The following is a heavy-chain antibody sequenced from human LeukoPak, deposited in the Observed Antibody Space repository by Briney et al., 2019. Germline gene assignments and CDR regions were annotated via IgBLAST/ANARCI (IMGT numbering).Heavy chain of an antibody. CDR2: IYTSGST. V-gene: IGHV4-4*07. CDR1: GGSISSYY. J-gene: IGHJ3*02. CDR3: ARDLRVAAAGTDAFDI. Sequence: SETLSLTCTVSGGSISSYYWSWIRQPAGRGLEGIGRIYTSGSTNYNPSLKSRVTMSVDTSKNQFSLKLSSVTAADTAVYYCARDLRVAAAGTDAFDIWGQGTMVTVSS. D-gene: IGHD6-13*01.